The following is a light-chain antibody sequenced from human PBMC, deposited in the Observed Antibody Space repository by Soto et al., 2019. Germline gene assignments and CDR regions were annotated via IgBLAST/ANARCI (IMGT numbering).Light chain of an antibody. Sequence: QSALTQPPSVSAAPGQKVTISCSGTSSNIGNNYVSWYQHFPGTAPKLLIYEDNKRPSEIPDRFSGSKSGTSATLGITGLQTGDEADYYCGTWDNSLSLSVFATGTKVTVL. CDR3: GTWDNSLSLSV. CDR1: SSNIGNNY. V-gene: IGLV1-51*02. CDR2: EDN. J-gene: IGLJ1*01.